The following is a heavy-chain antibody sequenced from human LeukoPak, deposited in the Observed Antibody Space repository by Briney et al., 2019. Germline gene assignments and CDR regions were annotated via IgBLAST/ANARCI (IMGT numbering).Heavy chain of an antibody. Sequence: GASVKVSCKASGYAFTSYDINWVRQATGQGLEWMGWMNPNSGNTGYAQKFQGRVTMTRNTSISTAYMELSSLRSEDTAVYYCARDTSVGATDLDYWGQGTLVTVSS. J-gene: IGHJ4*02. CDR1: GYAFTSYD. CDR3: ARDTSVGATDLDY. D-gene: IGHD1-26*01. V-gene: IGHV1-8*01. CDR2: MNPNSGNT.